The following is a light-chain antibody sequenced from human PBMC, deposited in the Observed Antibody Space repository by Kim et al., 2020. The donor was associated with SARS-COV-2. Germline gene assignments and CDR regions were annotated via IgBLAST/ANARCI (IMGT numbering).Light chain of an antibody. CDR1: PSLNSSY. J-gene: IGKJ1*01. CDR3: HQYGTSPRT. CDR2: GTS. V-gene: IGKV3-20*01. Sequence: EIVLTQSPGTLSLSPGERATLSCRASPSLNSSYFAWYQQKPGQSPRLLISGTSTRATGIPDRFSGRGSGTDFTLTISQLEPEDFAVYYCHQYGTSPRTFGQGTKVDIK.